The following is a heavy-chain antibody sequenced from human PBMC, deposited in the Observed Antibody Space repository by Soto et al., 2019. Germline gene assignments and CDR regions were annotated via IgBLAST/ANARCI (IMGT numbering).Heavy chain of an antibody. V-gene: IGHV1-18*01. D-gene: IGHD3-22*01. J-gene: IGHJ4*02. Sequence: QVQLVQSGAEVKKPGASVKVSCKASGYTFTSYGISWVRQAPGQGLEWMGWISAYNGNTNYAQKLQGRVTMTTDKSTSTAYMELRSLRSDDKAVYYCAREGQGDYYDSSGYEPIDYWGQGTLVTVSS. CDR2: ISAYNGNT. CDR3: AREGQGDYYDSSGYEPIDY. CDR1: GYTFTSYG.